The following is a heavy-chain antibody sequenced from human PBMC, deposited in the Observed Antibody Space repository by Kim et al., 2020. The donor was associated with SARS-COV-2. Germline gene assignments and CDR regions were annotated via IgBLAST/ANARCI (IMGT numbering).Heavy chain of an antibody. CDR3: ARRELAVAGIWFDP. CDR2: IYYSGST. J-gene: IGHJ5*02. CDR1: GGSISSYY. Sequence: SETLSLTCTVSGGSISSYYWSWIRQPPGKGLVWIGYIYYSGSTNYNPSLKSRVTISVDTSKNQFSLKLSSVTAADTAVYYCARRELAVAGIWFDPWGQGTLVTVSS. D-gene: IGHD6-19*01. V-gene: IGHV4-59*08.